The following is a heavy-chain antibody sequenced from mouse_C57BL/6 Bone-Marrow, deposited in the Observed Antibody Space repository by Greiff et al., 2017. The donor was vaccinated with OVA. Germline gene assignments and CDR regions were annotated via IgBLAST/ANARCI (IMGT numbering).Heavy chain of an antibody. CDR2: ILPGSGGT. V-gene: IGHV1-9*01. CDR3: ARSLGSSYEGYFDV. CDR1: GYTFTGYW. Sequence: VQLQQSGAELMKPGASVKLSCKATGYTFTGYWIEWVKQRPGHGLEWIGEILPGSGGTNYNEKFKGKATLTADKSSSTAYMQLSSLTSEDSAVYFCARSLGSSYEGYFDVWGTGTTVTVSS. D-gene: IGHD1-1*01. J-gene: IGHJ1*03.